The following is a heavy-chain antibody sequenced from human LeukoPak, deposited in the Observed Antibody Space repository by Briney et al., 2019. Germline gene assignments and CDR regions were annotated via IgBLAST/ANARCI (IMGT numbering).Heavy chain of an antibody. J-gene: IGHJ4*02. V-gene: IGHV3-23*01. Sequence: GGSLRLSCAASGFTFNNYAMNWVRQAPGKGLEWVSSISGGGETTYYADSAKGRFTISRDNSQNTLYLQMNSLRAEDTAVDYCARDYADYVGYFFFDYWGQGTLVTVSS. D-gene: IGHD4-17*01. CDR1: GFTFNNYA. CDR2: ISGGGETT. CDR3: ARDYADYVGYFFFDY.